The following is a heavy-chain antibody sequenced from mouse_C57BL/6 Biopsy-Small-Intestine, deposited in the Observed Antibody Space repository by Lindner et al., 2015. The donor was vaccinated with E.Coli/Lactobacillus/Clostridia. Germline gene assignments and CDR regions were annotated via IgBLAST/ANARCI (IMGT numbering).Heavy chain of an antibody. CDR1: GFNIKDDY. J-gene: IGHJ4*01. D-gene: IGHD2-4*01. V-gene: IGHV14-3*01. CDR3: ARRLRRVGAMDY. Sequence: VQLQESGADLVRPGASVKLSCTASGFNIKDDYIHWVKQRPEQGLEWIGRIDPANGNPRYAPKFQDKATITADTSSNTAYLQLSSLTSEDTAVYYCARRLRRVGAMDYWGQGTSVTASS. CDR2: IDPANGNP.